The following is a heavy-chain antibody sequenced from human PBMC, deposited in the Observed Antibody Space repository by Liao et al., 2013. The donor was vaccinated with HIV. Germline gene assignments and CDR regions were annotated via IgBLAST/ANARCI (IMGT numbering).Heavy chain of an antibody. J-gene: IGHJ6*03. Sequence: QVQLQESGPGLVKPSQTLSLTCTVSGDSISSGDYFWSWIRQPPGKGLEWIGYIYYSGSTYNNPSLTSRVSISVDTSKNQFSLKLSSVTAADTAVYYCARSQYYYCLDVWGKGTTVTVSS. CDR3: ARSQYYYCLDV. CDR2: IYYSGST. CDR1: GDSISSGDYF. V-gene: IGHV4-30-4*08.